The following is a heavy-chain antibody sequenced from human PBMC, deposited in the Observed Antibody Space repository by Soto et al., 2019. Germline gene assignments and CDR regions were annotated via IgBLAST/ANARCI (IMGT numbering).Heavy chain of an antibody. D-gene: IGHD1-26*01. J-gene: IGHJ4*02. V-gene: IGHV3-30*18. CDR2: ISYDGSNK. CDR1: GFTFSSYG. Sequence: QVQLVESGGGVVQPGRSLRLSCAASGFTFSSYGMHWVRQAPGKGLEWVAVISYDGSNKYYADSVKGRFTISRDNSKNTLYLQMNSLRAEDTAVYYCAKSAVRQYSGSYFFDYWGQGTLVTVSS. CDR3: AKSAVRQYSGSYFFDY.